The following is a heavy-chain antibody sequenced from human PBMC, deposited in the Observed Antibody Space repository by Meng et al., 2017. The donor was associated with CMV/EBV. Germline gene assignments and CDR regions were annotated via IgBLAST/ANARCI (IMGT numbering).Heavy chain of an antibody. V-gene: IGHV4-39*07. CDR3: ARGGDSSVNTKRDYYYGMDV. CDR2: IYYSGST. CDR1: GGSISSSSYY. Sequence: SETLSLTCTVSGGSISSSSYYWGWIRQPPGKGLEWIGSIYYSGSTYYNPSLKSRVTISVDTSKNQFSLKLSSVTAADTAVYYCARGGDSSVNTKRDYYYGMDVWGKG. J-gene: IGHJ6*04. D-gene: IGHD3-22*01.